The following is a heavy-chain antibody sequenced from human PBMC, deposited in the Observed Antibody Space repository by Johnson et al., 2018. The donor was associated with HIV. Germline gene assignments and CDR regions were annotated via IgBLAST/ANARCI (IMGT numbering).Heavy chain of an antibody. CDR3: ARVYSGSFRPTKGNDVFDI. Sequence: QVQLVESGGGLVKPGASLRLSCAASGFSLSDYYMSWIRQAPGKGLEWVSYVSGSSSGIYYADPVKGRFTISRDNAKNSLYLQMDSLRAEDTAVYYCARVYSGSFRPTKGNDVFDIWGQGTMVTVSS. CDR2: VSGSSSGI. J-gene: IGHJ3*02. D-gene: IGHD1-26*01. V-gene: IGHV3-11*04. CDR1: GFSLSDYY.